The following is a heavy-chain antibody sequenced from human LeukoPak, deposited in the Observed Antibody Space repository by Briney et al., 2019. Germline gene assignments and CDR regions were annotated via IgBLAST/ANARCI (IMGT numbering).Heavy chain of an antibody. V-gene: IGHV4-4*02. Sequence: PSGTLSLTCAVSGGSISSSNWWSWVRQPAGKGLEWIGEIYHSGSTNYNPSLKSRVTISVDTSKNQFSLKLSSVTAADTAVYYCARRRGHKGTVSRDYWGQGTLVTVSS. D-gene: IGHD4-17*01. CDR2: IYHSGST. CDR1: GGSISSSNW. CDR3: ARRRGHKGTVSRDY. J-gene: IGHJ4*02.